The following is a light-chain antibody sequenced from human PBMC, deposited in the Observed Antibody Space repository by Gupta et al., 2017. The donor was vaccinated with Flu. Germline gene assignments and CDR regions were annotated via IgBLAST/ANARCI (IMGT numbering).Light chain of an antibody. Sequence: MSYTGRRSDMGAGHDVPWYQQLPGKDPKLLLFGNNNRPSGVTDRFSGYTSGTSASIAITGLQAEDEADYYCQSYDTSLSYLYVFGTGTTVTVL. CDR1: RSDMGAGHD. CDR3: QSYDTSLSYLYV. V-gene: IGLV1-40*01. J-gene: IGLJ1*01. CDR2: GNN.